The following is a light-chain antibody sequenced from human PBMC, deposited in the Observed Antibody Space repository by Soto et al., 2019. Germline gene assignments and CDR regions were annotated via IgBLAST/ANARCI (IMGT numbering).Light chain of an antibody. J-gene: IGLJ2*01. CDR2: TDQ. Sequence: QSVLTQPPSASGTPWQRVTISCSGSSSNIGTNTVNWYKPVPGTAPTLLIYTDQQRPAGVPARCSGSRSGTSASLAISGLQSEDEADYYCAAWDGSLNGVLFGGGTK. CDR1: SSNIGTNT. V-gene: IGLV1-44*01. CDR3: AAWDGSLNGVL.